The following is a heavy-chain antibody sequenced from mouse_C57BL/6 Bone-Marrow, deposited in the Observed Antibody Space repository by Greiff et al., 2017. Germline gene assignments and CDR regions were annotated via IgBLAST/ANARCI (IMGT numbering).Heavy chain of an antibody. J-gene: IGHJ1*03. CDR3: ARGGYSNYVYFDV. Sequence: VQLQQSGAELVKPGASVKMSCKASGYTFTTYPIEWMKQNPGKSLEWIGNFHPYDDDTKYNEKFKGKATLTVEKSSSTVYLELSLLTSDDSAVYYCARGGYSNYVYFDVWGTGTTVTVSS. CDR2: FHPYDDDT. CDR1: GYTFTTYP. D-gene: IGHD2-5*01. V-gene: IGHV1-47*01.